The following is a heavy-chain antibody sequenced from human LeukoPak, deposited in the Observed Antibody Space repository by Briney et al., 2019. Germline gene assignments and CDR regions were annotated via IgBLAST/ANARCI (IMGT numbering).Heavy chain of an antibody. CDR2: IYYSGST. CDR1: GXSISSGDYY. D-gene: IGHD6-13*01. V-gene: IGHV4-30-4*01. CDR3: ARGLGSSWYGD. Sequence: PSETLSLTCTVSGXSISSGDYYWTWIRQPPGKGLEWIGYIYYSGSTYCNPSLKSRLIISVDTSKNQFSLKLSSVTAADTAVYYCARGLGSSWYGDWGQGILVTVSS. J-gene: IGHJ4*02.